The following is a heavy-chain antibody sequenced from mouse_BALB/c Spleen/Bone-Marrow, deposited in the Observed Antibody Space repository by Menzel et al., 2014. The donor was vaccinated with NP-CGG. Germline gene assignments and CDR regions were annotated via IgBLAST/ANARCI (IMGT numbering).Heavy chain of an antibody. J-gene: IGHJ4*01. CDR2: INPSNVDT. V-gene: IGHV1S81*02. CDR1: GYTFTSYY. CDR3: SRGYYGSTYYYAMDY. Sequence: VQLQQSGAEPVKPGASVKLSCKASGYTFTSYYMFWVRQRPGQGLEWIGEINPSNVDTNFNEKFKSKATLTVDKSSNPAYMQLSSLTSEDSAVYYCSRGYYGSTYYYAMDYWGQGTSVTVSS. D-gene: IGHD1-1*01.